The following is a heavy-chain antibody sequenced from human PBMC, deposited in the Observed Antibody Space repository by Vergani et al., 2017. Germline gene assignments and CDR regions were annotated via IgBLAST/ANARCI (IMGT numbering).Heavy chain of an antibody. CDR3: SYGMDV. Sequence: EVRLVDSGGGLVQPGGSLRLSCAASGFSVSDNYMSWVRQAPGKGLEWVSILYVVGTSDYADSVKGRFTVSRDISKNTLHLQPNSLRVEDTAVYFCSYGMDVWGQGTTVTVSS. V-gene: IGHV3-66*01. CDR1: GFSVSDNY. CDR2: LYVVGTS. J-gene: IGHJ6*02.